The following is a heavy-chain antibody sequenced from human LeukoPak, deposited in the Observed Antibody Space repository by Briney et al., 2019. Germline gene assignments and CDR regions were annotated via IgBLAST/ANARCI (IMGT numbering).Heavy chain of an antibody. Sequence: DSVKVSCKASGYTFTSYDINWVRQATGQGLEWMGWMNPNSGNTGYAQKFQGRVTMTRNTSISTAYMELSSLRSEDTAVYYCARASLYCSSTSCYTIWFDPWGQGTLVTVSS. CDR2: MNPNSGNT. CDR3: ARASLYCSSTSCYTIWFDP. D-gene: IGHD2-2*02. V-gene: IGHV1-8*01. CDR1: GYTFTSYD. J-gene: IGHJ5*02.